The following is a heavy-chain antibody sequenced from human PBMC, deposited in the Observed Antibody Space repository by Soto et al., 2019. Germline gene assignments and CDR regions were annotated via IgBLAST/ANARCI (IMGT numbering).Heavy chain of an antibody. CDR3: ARGPDYYDSSGYSNWFDP. CDR1: GGSISSGGYY. V-gene: IGHV4-31*03. Sequence: SETLSLTCTVSGGSISSGGYYWSWIRQHPGKGLEWIGYIYYSGSTYYNPSLKSRVTISVDTSKNQFSLKLSSVTAADTAVYYCARGPDYYDSSGYSNWFDPWGQGTLVTVS. CDR2: IYYSGST. J-gene: IGHJ5*02. D-gene: IGHD3-22*01.